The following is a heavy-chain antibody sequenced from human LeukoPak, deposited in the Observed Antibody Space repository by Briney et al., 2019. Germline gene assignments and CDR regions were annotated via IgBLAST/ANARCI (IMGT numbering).Heavy chain of an antibody. CDR3: ARANNWGSGY. V-gene: IGHV4-39*07. Sequence: PSETLSLTCTVSGISISSSSYYWGWIRQPPGKGLEWIGSIYYSGSTYYNPSLKSRVTMSVDTSKNQFSLKLSSVTAADTAVYYCARANNWGSGYWGQGTLVTVSS. J-gene: IGHJ4*02. D-gene: IGHD7-27*01. CDR1: GISISSSSYY. CDR2: IYYSGST.